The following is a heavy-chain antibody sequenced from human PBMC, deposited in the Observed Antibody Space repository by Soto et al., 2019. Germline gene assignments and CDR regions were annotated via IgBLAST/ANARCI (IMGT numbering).Heavy chain of an antibody. CDR3: ARGYDYGDYYYYGMDV. V-gene: IGHV4-34*01. CDR1: GGSFSGYY. J-gene: IGHJ6*02. Sequence: LSLTCAVYGGSFSGYYWSWIRQPPGKGLEWIGEINHSGSTNYNPSLKSRVTISVDTSKNQFSLKLSSVTAADTAVYYCARGYDYGDYYYYGMDVWGQGTTVTVSS. D-gene: IGHD4-17*01. CDR2: INHSGST.